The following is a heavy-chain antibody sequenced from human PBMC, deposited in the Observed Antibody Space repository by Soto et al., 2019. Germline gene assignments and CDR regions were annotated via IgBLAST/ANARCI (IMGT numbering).Heavy chain of an antibody. CDR1: GFAFSSHW. J-gene: IGHJ6*04. D-gene: IGHD3-3*01. V-gene: IGHV3-74*01. CDR2: INADGSST. CDR3: IFSTVGV. Sequence: EVQLVESGGGLVEPGESLRLSCVASGFAFSSHWMHWVRQAPGKGLVWVSGINADGSSTNSPDSVKGRFTISRDNAKNTLYLHMNSLRAEDTAVYFCIFSTVGVWGKGTTVTVSS.